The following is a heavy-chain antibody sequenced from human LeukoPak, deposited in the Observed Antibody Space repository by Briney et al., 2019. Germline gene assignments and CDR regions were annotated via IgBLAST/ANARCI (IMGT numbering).Heavy chain of an antibody. J-gene: IGHJ5*02. CDR1: GLTFSIYG. CDR3: ARDLDGYRSGNGA. V-gene: IGHV3-74*01. CDR2: INTDGSST. D-gene: IGHD5-12*01. Sequence: GGSLRLSCAASGLTFSIYGMSWVRQAPGKGLVWVSRINTDGSSTDYADSVKGRFTISRDNAKNTLYLQMNSLRAEGTAVYYCARDLDGYRSGNGAWGQGTLVTVSS.